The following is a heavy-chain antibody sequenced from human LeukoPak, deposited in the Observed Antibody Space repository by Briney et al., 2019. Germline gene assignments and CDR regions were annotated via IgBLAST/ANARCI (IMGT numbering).Heavy chain of an antibody. J-gene: IGHJ4*02. D-gene: IGHD3-3*01. CDR3: ARLILELGGYAVDY. Sequence: GASVKVSCKASGYTFTGYYMHWVRQAPGQGLEWMGWINPNSGGTNYAQKFQGRVTMTGDTSISTAYMELSRLRSDDTAVYYCARLILELGGYAVDYWGQGTLVTVSS. V-gene: IGHV1-2*02. CDR2: INPNSGGT. CDR1: GYTFTGYY.